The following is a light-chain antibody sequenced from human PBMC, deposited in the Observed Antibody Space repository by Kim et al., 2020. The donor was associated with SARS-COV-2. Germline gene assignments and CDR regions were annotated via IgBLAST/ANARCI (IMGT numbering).Light chain of an antibody. CDR2: NNN. CDR1: NSNIGSHT. V-gene: IGLV1-44*01. J-gene: IGLJ1*01. CDR3: AAWDVSLNGQAV. Sequence: QSVLTQPPSASGTPGQRVTISCSGSNSNIGSHTVNWYQQLPGAAPRLLISNNNQRPSGVPDRFSGSKSGTSASLAISGLQSEDEADYYCAAWDVSLNGQAVFGTGTQLTVL.